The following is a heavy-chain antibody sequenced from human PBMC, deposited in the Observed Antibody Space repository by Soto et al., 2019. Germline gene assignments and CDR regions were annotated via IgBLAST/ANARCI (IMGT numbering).Heavy chain of an antibody. Sequence: PGGSLRLSCAVSGFTSSDFWMHWVRQGPGKGLVWVSRINNDGSTTNYADSVRGRFTISRGNAKNTLYLQMNSLRAEDTAVYYCARGPYYAGSASYGMDVWGQGTTVTVSS. CDR2: INNDGSTT. V-gene: IGHV3-74*01. CDR3: ARGPYYAGSASYGMDV. J-gene: IGHJ6*02. D-gene: IGHD3-10*01. CDR1: GFTSSDFW.